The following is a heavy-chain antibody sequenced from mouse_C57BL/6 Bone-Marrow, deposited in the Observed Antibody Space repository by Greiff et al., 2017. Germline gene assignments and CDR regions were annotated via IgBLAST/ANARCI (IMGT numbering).Heavy chain of an antibody. D-gene: IGHD1-1*01. CDR2: IRNKANNHAT. J-gene: IGHJ2*01. V-gene: IGHV6-6*01. CDR3: TSLFTVVVDY. Sequence: EVQGVESGGGLVQPGGSMKLSCAASGFTFSDAWMDWVRQSPEKGLEWVAEIRNKANNHATYYAESVKGRFTISRDDSKSSVYLQMNSLRAEDTGIYYCTSLFTVVVDYWGQGTTLTVSS. CDR1: GFTFSDAW.